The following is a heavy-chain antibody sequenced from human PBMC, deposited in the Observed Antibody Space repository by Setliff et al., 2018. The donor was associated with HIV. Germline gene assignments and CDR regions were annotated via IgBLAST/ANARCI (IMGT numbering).Heavy chain of an antibody. CDR1: GYTLTELS. CDR2: FDPEDGET. J-gene: IGHJ4*02. CDR3: ATWEIAVAGTGFDY. Sequence: ASVKVSCKVSGYTLTELSMHWVRQAPGKGLEWMGGFDPEDGETIYAQKFQGRVTMTEDASTDTAYMELSSLRSEDTAVYYCATWEIAVAGTGFDYWGQGTLVTVSS. V-gene: IGHV1-24*01. D-gene: IGHD6-19*01.